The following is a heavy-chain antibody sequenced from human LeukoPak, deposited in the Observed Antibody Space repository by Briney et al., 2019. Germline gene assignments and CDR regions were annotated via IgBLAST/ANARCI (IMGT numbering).Heavy chain of an antibody. Sequence: PSETLPLTCTVSGGSISSSSYYWGWIRQPPGKGLEWIGSIYYSGSTYYNPSLKSRVTISVDTSKNQFSLKLSSVTAADTAVYYCAGHRSGWLQSSFDYWGQGTLVTVSS. CDR1: GGSISSSSYY. D-gene: IGHD5-24*01. J-gene: IGHJ4*02. CDR3: AGHRSGWLQSSFDY. V-gene: IGHV4-39*01. CDR2: IYYSGST.